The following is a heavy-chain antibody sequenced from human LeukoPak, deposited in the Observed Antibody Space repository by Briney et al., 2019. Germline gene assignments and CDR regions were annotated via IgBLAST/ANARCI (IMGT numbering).Heavy chain of an antibody. Sequence: SETLSLTCTVSGDSFSRGGYYWSWIRQHPGKGREWIGYIYYSGGTYYNPSLKSRVTISVDTSKSQFSLKLSPVTAADTAVYYCASGVVLPAYWGQGTLVTVSS. J-gene: IGHJ4*02. D-gene: IGHD2-8*01. CDR1: GDSFSRGGYY. V-gene: IGHV4-31*03. CDR3: ASGVVLPAY. CDR2: IYYSGGT.